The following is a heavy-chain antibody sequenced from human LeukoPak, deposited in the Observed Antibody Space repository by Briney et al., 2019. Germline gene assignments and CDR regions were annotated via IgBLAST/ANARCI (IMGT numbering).Heavy chain of an antibody. D-gene: IGHD2-15*01. V-gene: IGHV3-48*03. CDR3: AKDAEVVVAALLDY. CDR1: GFIFSSYV. Sequence: PGGSLRLSCAASGFIFSSYVMNWVRQAPGKGLEWVSYISSGGSTIYYADSVKGRFTISRDNSKNTLYLQMNSLRAEDTAVYYCAKDAEVVVAALLDYWSQGTLVTVSS. CDR2: ISSGGSTI. J-gene: IGHJ4*02.